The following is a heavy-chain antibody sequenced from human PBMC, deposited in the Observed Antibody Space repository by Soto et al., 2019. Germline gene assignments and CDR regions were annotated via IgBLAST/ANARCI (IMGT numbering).Heavy chain of an antibody. Sequence: SETLSLTCAGSGGSISSGGYSWSWIRQPPGKGLEWIGYIYYSGSTYYNPSLKSRVTISVDKSKNQFSLKLSSVTAADTAVYYCARDCGYGYGMDVWGQGTTVTVSS. CDR3: ARDCGYGYGMDV. J-gene: IGHJ6*02. D-gene: IGHD2-15*01. CDR1: GGSISSGGYS. V-gene: IGHV4-30-2*01. CDR2: IYYSGST.